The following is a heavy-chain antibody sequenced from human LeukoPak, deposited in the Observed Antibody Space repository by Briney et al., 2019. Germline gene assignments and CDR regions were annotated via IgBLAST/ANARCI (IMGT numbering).Heavy chain of an antibody. CDR1: GGSISSGGYY. CDR2: IYYSGST. Sequence: SETLSLTCTVSGGSISSGGYYWSWIRQHPGTGLEWIGYIYYSGSTYYNPSLKSRVTISVDTSKNQFSLKLSSVTAADTAVYYCARDHRGGWLDYWGQGTLVTVPS. CDR3: ARDHRGGWLDY. D-gene: IGHD6-19*01. J-gene: IGHJ4*02. V-gene: IGHV4-31*03.